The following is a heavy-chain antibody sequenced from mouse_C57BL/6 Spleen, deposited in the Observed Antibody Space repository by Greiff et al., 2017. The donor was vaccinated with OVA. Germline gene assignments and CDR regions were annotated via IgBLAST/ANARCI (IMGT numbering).Heavy chain of an antibody. D-gene: IGHD2-2*01. V-gene: IGHV1-64*01. Sequence: QVQLQQSGAELVKPGASVKLSCKASGYTFTSYWMHWVKQRPGQGLEWIGMIHPNSGSTNYNEKFKSKATLTVDKSSSTAYMQLSSLTSEDSAVYYCARSRGYDVNWYFDVWGTGTTVTVSS. J-gene: IGHJ1*03. CDR1: GYTFTSYW. CDR3: ARSRGYDVNWYFDV. CDR2: IHPNSGST.